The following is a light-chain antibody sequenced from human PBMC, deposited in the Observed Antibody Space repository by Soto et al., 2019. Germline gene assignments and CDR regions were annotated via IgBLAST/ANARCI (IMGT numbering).Light chain of an antibody. Sequence: QSVLTQPASVSGSPGQSVTTSCTGTSSDVGAYKYVSWYQKHPGKAPKLMIYGVSNRPSGVSNRFSGSKSGNTAFLTISVLQREDEADYYCSSFTGPTTLDVFGTGTKVTGL. J-gene: IGLJ1*01. CDR1: SSDVGAYKY. CDR2: GVS. V-gene: IGLV2-14*03. CDR3: SSFTGPTTLDV.